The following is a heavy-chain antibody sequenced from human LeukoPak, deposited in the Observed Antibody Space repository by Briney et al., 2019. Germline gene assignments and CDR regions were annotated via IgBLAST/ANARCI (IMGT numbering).Heavy chain of an antibody. V-gene: IGHV3-23*01. J-gene: IGHJ4*02. D-gene: IGHD2-2*02. CDR1: GFTFSSHA. CDR3: AKIVVVPAAIRDDY. Sequence: GGSLRLSCAASGFTFSSHAMSWVRQVPGKGLEWVSGISGSGGSTYYADPVKGRFTISRDNSKNTLYLQMHSLRAEDTAVYYCAKIVVVPAAIRDDYWGQGTLVTVSS. CDR2: ISGSGGST.